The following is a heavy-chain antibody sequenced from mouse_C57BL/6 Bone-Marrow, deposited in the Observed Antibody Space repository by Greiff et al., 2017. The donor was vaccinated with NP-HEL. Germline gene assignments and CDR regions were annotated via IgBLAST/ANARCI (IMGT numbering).Heavy chain of an antibody. V-gene: IGHV14-4*01. CDR3: TTFYVAY. Sequence: EVKLMESGAELVRPGASVTLSCTASGFNIKDDYMHWVKQRPEQGLEWIGWIDPENGDTEYASKFQGKATITADTSSNTAYLQLSSLTSEDTAVYYCTTFYVAYWGQGTLVTVSA. J-gene: IGHJ3*01. CDR1: GFNIKDDY. D-gene: IGHD2-3*01. CDR2: IDPENGDT.